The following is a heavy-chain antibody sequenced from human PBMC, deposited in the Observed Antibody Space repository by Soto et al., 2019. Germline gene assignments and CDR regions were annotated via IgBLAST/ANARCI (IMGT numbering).Heavy chain of an antibody. CDR1: GGSISSGDYY. V-gene: IGHV4-30-4*01. Sequence: QVQLQESGPGLVKPSQTLSLTCTVSGGSISSGDYYWSWIRQPPGKGLEWIGYIYYSGSTYYNPSLKSRVTISVDTSKNQFSLKLSSVTAADTAVYYCARSPPQHDYDSSGYLGYWGQGTLVTVS. CDR3: ARSPPQHDYDSSGYLGY. D-gene: IGHD3-22*01. CDR2: IYYSGST. J-gene: IGHJ4*02.